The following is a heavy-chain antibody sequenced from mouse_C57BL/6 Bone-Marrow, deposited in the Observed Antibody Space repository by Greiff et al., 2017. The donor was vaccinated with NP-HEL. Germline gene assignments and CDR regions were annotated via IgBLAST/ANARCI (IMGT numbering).Heavy chain of an antibody. V-gene: IGHV1-81*01. CDR2: IYPRSGNT. CDR3: AFPHYYGSSFWYFDV. D-gene: IGHD1-1*01. Sequence: QVQLQQSGAEPARPGASVKLSCKASGYTFTSYGISWVKQRTGQGLEWIGEIYPRSGNTYYNEKFKGKATLTADKSSSTAYMELRSLTSEDSAVYFCAFPHYYGSSFWYFDVWGTGTTVTVSS. J-gene: IGHJ1*03. CDR1: GYTFTSYG.